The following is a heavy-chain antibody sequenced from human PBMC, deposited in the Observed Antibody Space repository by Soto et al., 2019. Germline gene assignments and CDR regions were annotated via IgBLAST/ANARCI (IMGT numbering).Heavy chain of an antibody. CDR3: ARRVILTGSPHYYYYGMDV. CDR2: IHPRDSVT. J-gene: IGHJ6*02. D-gene: IGHD3-9*01. Sequence: PGESLKISCKGSGYDFTNYWIGWVRQMPGKGPEWMGIIHPRDSVTRYSPSFQGQVTISVDKSITTAYLQWSSLKASDTAMYYCARRVILTGSPHYYYYGMDVWGQGTTVTV. CDR1: GYDFTNYW. V-gene: IGHV5-51*01.